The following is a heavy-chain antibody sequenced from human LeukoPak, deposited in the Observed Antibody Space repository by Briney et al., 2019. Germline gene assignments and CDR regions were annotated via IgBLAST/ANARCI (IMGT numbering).Heavy chain of an antibody. CDR1: GFTFSSYS. D-gene: IGHD6-13*01. V-gene: IGHV3-30*03. CDR3: ARVYTSSWYGDC. Sequence: ESGGSLRLSCAASGFTFSSYSMNWVRQAPGKGLEWVAVISYDGSNKYYADSVKGRFTISRDDAKNSLYLQMSSLRAEDTAVYYCARVYTSSWYGDCWGQGTLVTVSS. CDR2: ISYDGSNK. J-gene: IGHJ4*02.